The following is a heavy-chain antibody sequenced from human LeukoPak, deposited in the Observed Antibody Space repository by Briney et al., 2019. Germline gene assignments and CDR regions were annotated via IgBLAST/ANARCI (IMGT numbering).Heavy chain of an antibody. CDR1: GFTFDDYA. J-gene: IGHJ3*02. D-gene: IGHD2-21*02. V-gene: IGHV3-9*01. CDR2: ISWNSGNI. CDR3: ARDSFVVVTAMLDAFDI. Sequence: PGGSLRLSCAASGFTFDDYAMHWVRQAPGKGLEWVSGISWNSGNIGYADSVKGRFTISRDNAKNSLYLQMNSLRAEDTAVYYCARDSFVVVTAMLDAFDIWGQGTMVTVSS.